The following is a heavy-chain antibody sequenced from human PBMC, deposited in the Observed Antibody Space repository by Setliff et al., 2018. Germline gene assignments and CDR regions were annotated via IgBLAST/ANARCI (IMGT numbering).Heavy chain of an antibody. CDR1: GGSISSGSNY. J-gene: IGHJ4*02. CDR3: ARGNSRSSVWYVVPHFDY. V-gene: IGHV4-61*09. D-gene: IGHD6-19*01. CDR2: IQTSGTT. Sequence: SETLSLTCTVSGGSISSGSNYWSWIRQPAGRGLEWIGHIQTSGTTNYNPSLKSRVTISVDTSKNQFSLRLKSVTAADTAVYYCARGNSRSSVWYVVPHFDYWGQGTLVTVSS.